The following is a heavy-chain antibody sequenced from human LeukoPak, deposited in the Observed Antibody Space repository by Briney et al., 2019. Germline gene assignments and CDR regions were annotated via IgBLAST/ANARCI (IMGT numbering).Heavy chain of an antibody. Sequence: NPSETLSLTCTVSGGSISSYYWSWIRQPPGKGPEWIGYIHYTGTTNYNPSLKSRVTISVDTSKSQFSLKLTSVTAADTAVYFCARGRLNFGYDSWGQGIRVTVSS. J-gene: IGHJ4*02. V-gene: IGHV4-59*08. CDR3: ARGRLNFGYDS. CDR1: GGSISSYY. D-gene: IGHD3-3*01. CDR2: IHYTGTT.